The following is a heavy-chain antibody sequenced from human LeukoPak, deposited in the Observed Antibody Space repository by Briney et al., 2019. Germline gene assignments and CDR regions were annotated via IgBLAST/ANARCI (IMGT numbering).Heavy chain of an antibody. CDR3: AKCGYSYGDFDY. CDR1: GFTFSSYA. CDR2: ISGSGGST. V-gene: IGHV3-23*01. D-gene: IGHD5-18*01. Sequence: GGSLRLSCAASGFTFSSYAMSWVRQAPGRGLEWVSVISGSGGSTYYADSVKGRFTISRDNSKNTLYLQMNSLRAEDTAVYYCAKCGYSYGDFDYWGQGTLVTVSS. J-gene: IGHJ4*02.